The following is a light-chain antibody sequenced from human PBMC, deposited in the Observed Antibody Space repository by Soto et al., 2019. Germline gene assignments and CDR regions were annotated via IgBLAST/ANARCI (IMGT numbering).Light chain of an antibody. CDR3: QQYSDSSGA. V-gene: IGKV1-5*01. CDR2: HAS. J-gene: IGKJ1*01. CDR1: QNINTD. Sequence: DIRITRSPATLSASVVDIVTITCRASQNINTDLAWYQQKPGKVPNLLIYHASTLESGVPSRFSGSGSGTDFTLTISSLQPDDFATYYCQQYSDSSGAFGQGTKVDIK.